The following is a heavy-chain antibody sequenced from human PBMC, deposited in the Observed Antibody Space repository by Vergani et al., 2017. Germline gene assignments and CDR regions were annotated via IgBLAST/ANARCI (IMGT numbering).Heavy chain of an antibody. J-gene: IGHJ4*02. Sequence: QVQLQESGPGLVKPSQTLSLTCTVSGASIRSGNYHWNWIRKAAGKGLEWIGYIYASGSTKYNPSLESRITMSVDTSKNQFSLKVRSVTAADTAVYYCAREAVRQQLVNPFDFWGQGSLVTVAS. D-gene: IGHD6-13*01. V-gene: IGHV4-61*02. CDR1: GASIRSGNYH. CDR3: AREAVRQQLVNPFDF. CDR2: IYASGST.